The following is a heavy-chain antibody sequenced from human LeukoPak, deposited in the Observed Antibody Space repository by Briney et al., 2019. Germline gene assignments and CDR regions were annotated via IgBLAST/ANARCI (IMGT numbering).Heavy chain of an antibody. J-gene: IGHJ4*02. Sequence: EAGPTLVKHTQTLTLTGTFSGFSLSTIEVGVCWIRQPPGKALGWLALIYWDDDKPYSPSLTSRLTTTNETSNNQVVLTITNMDPVDTATYYCAHLSAMVARSDYWGQGTLVTVSS. CDR1: GFSLSTIEVG. D-gene: IGHD5-18*01. CDR3: AHLSAMVARSDY. V-gene: IGHV2-5*02. CDR2: IYWDDDK.